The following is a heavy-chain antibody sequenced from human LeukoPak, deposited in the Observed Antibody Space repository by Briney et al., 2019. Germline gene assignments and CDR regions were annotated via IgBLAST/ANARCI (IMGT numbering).Heavy chain of an antibody. J-gene: IGHJ4*01. CDR1: GGSISSYY. D-gene: IGHD6-19*01. V-gene: IGHV4-59*08. Sequence: SETLSLTCTVSGGSISSYYWSWIRQPPGKGLEWIRYIYYSGSTNYNPSLKSRVTISVDTSKNQFSLKLSSVTAADTAVYFCARRKRGSGGPFDSWGHGTLVTVSS. CDR2: IYYSGST. CDR3: ARRKRGSGGPFDS.